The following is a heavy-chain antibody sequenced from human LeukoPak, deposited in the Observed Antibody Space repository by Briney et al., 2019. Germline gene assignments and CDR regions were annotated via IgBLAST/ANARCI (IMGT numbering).Heavy chain of an antibody. Sequence: GGSLRLSCAASGFTFSDYYMSWIRQAPGKGLEWDSYISSSGSTIYYADSVKGRFTISRDNAKNSLYLQMNSLRAEDTAVYYCARDEGILAYSNYGFDYWGQGTLVTVSS. CDR3: ARDEGILAYSNYGFDY. D-gene: IGHD4-11*01. J-gene: IGHJ4*02. V-gene: IGHV3-11*01. CDR2: ISSSGSTI. CDR1: GFTFSDYY.